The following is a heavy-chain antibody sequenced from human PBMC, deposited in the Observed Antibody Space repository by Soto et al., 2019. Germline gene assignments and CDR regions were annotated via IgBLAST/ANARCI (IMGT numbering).Heavy chain of an antibody. CDR3: AWGPTSWSYYWFDP. J-gene: IGHJ5*02. CDR1: GGSISSYY. Sequence: SETLSLTCTVSGGSISSYYWSWIRQPPGKGLEWIGYIYYSGSTNYNPSLKSRVTISVDTSKNQFSLKLSSVTAADTAVYYCAWGPTSWSYYWFDPWGQGTLVTVSS. CDR2: IYYSGST. V-gene: IGHV4-59*01. D-gene: IGHD1-26*01.